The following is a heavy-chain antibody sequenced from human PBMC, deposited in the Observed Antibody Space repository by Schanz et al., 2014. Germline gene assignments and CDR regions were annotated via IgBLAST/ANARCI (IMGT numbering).Heavy chain of an antibody. D-gene: IGHD3-10*01. CDR2: IGYDGSEK. CDR1: GFTFSDYY. CDR3: ARGPIPIQGVPMDF. J-gene: IGHJ4*02. V-gene: IGHV3-33*08. Sequence: QVFLAESGGGVVQPGRSLRLSCAASGFTFSDYYMTWIRQAPGKGLEWVANIGYDGSEKYYVDSVKGRFTISRDNSKDTLYLQMSGLTPEDTAVYYCARGPIPIQGVPMDFWGQGTLVTVSS.